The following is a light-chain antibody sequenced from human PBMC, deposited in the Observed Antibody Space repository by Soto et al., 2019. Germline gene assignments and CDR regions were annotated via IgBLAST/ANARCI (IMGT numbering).Light chain of an antibody. CDR3: AAWDDSLNGRYV. Sequence: QSVLTQPPSASGTPGQRVTISCSGSSSNIGGNTVNWYQQLPGAAPKLLIYGNNQRPSGVPDRFSGSKSGTSASLAISGLQSEDEADYYCAAWDDSLNGRYVFGTGTKLTVL. J-gene: IGLJ1*01. CDR1: SSNIGGNT. V-gene: IGLV1-44*01. CDR2: GNN.